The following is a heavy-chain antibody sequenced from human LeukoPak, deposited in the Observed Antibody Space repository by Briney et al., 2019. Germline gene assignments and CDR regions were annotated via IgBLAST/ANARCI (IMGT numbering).Heavy chain of an antibody. CDR1: GFTFSSYG. D-gene: IGHD3-9*01. J-gene: IGHJ4*02. V-gene: IGHV3-23*01. CDR3: AKGPKRYFDLYYFDY. Sequence: GGSLRLSCAASGFTFSSYGMSWVRQAPGKGLEWVSAIIGSGGSTYYADSVKGRFTISRDNSKNTLYLQMNSMRAEDTAVYYCAKGPKRYFDLYYFDYWGQGTLVTVSS. CDR2: IIGSGGST.